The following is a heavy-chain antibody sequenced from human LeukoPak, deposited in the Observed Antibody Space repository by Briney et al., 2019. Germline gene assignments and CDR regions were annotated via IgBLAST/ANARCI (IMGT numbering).Heavy chain of an antibody. D-gene: IGHD3-3*01. CDR1: GFTVSSNY. J-gene: IGHJ4*02. CDR3: ARESAERLGVY. Sequence: GGSLRLSCAASGFTVSSNYMSWVRQAPGKGLEWVSVIYSGGSTYYADSVKGRFTISRDNSKNTLYLQMDSLRAEDTAVYYCARESAERLGVYWGQGTLVTVSS. CDR2: IYSGGST. V-gene: IGHV3-66*02.